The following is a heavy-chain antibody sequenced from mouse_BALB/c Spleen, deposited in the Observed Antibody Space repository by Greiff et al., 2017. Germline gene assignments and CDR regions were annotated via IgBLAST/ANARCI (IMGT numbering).Heavy chain of an antibody. CDR2: IRNKANGYTT. Sequence: DVKLVESGGGLVQPGGSLRLSCATSGFTFTDYYMSWVRQPPGKALEWLGFIRNKANGYTTEYSASVKGRFTISRDNSQSILYLQMNTLRAEDSATYYCARDSGYGNPFAYWGQGTLVTVSA. D-gene: IGHD2-1*01. CDR1: GFTFTDYY. J-gene: IGHJ3*01. V-gene: IGHV7-3*02. CDR3: ARDSGYGNPFAY.